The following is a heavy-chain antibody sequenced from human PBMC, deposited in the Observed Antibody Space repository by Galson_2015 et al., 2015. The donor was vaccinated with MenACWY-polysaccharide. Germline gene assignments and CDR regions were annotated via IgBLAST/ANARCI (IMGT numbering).Heavy chain of an antibody. J-gene: IGHJ4*02. V-gene: IGHV3-48*02. Sequence: SLRLSCAASGSTFSTYSLNWVRQAPGKGLEWLSYSSGTGVIMSYADSVKGRFTISRDDAKTALYLQMNSLRDEDSAVYYCARDHNWSFDYWGQGTLVTVSS. CDR1: GSTFSTYS. D-gene: IGHD1-1*01. CDR3: ARDHNWSFDY. CDR2: SSGTGVIM.